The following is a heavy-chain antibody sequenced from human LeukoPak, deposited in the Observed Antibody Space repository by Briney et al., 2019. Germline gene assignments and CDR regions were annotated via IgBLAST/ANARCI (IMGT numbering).Heavy chain of an antibody. V-gene: IGHV1-69*05. J-gene: IGHJ4*02. CDR1: GGTFSSYA. Sequence: EASVKVSCKASGGTFSSYAISWVRQAPGQGLEWMGGIIPIFGTANYAQKFQGRVTMTRNTSITTAYMELSSLKSEDTAVYYCARAPFYFDSSGWDWGQGTLVTVSS. CDR3: ARAPFYFDSSGWD. CDR2: IIPIFGTA. D-gene: IGHD3-22*01.